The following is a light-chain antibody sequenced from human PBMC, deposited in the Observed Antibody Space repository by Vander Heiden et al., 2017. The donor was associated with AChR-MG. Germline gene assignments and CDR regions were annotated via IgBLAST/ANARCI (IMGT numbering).Light chain of an antibody. CDR2: AAS. V-gene: IGKV1-39*01. CDR1: QTVTTK. CDR3: QQAYGPST. J-gene: IGKJ4*01. Sequence: DFQMTQAPSSLSASVGDSVTITCRASQTVTTKLNWYQQKPGNAPKLLIYAASKLQSGVPSRFSGRGSGTDFSLTINSLQPEDSATYYCQQAYGPSTFGGGTKVEIK.